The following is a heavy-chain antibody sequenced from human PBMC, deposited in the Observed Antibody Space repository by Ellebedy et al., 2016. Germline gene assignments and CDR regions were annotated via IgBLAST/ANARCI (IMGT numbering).Heavy chain of an antibody. Sequence: LSLTXAASGFTFSNFFMSWVRQAPGKGLEWVSTISGGGDKTDFADSVKGRFTISRDNSKNILYLEMNNLRAEDTAVYYCRQGHYADYWGQGTLVTVSS. V-gene: IGHV3-23*01. CDR1: GFTFSNFF. J-gene: IGHJ4*02. CDR2: ISGGGDKT. CDR3: RQGHYADY.